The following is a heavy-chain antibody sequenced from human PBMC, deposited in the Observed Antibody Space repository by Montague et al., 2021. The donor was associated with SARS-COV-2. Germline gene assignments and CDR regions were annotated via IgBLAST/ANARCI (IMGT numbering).Heavy chain of an antibody. CDR2: FPSDGGHT. Sequence: SLRLSCAASGFTFTTYVYHWVRQAPGGGLEWVALFPSDGGHTQYADSVRGRFTIYRDTSISTLYLRMDSLRPDDTAVYFCAREIGTSGWAGFFDFRGQGTLVTVSP. J-gene: IGHJ4*02. CDR1: GFTFTTYV. CDR3: AREIGTSGWAGFFDF. D-gene: IGHD6-19*01. V-gene: IGHV3-30-3*01.